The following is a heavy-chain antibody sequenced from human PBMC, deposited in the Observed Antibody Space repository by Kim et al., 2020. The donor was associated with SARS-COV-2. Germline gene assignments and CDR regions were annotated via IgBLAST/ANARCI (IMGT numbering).Heavy chain of an antibody. J-gene: IGHJ4*02. V-gene: IGHV3-48*02. CDR3: ARDPKHIVVVTAIRKPYYFDY. CDR1: GFTFSSYS. CDR2: ISSSSSTI. Sequence: GGSLRLSCAASGFTFSSYSMNWVRQAPGKGLEWVSYISSSSSTIYYADSVKGRFTISRDNAKNSLYLQMNSLRDEDTAVYYCARDPKHIVVVTAIRKPYYFDYWGQGTLVTVSS. D-gene: IGHD2-21*02.